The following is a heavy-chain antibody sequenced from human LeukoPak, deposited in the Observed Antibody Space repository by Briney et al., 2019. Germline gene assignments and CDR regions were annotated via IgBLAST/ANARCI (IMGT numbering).Heavy chain of an antibody. CDR3: AKDRLRVTRGFYYYGMDV. CDR2: ISWNSGSI. Sequence: GGSLRLSCAASGFTFDEYAMHWVRQAPGKGLEWVPGISWNSGSIDYVDSVKGRFTISRDKAKKSLYLQMNSLRAEDRALYYCAKDRLRVTRGFYYYGMDVWVQGTTVTVCS. CDR1: GFTFDEYA. V-gene: IGHV3-9*01. D-gene: IGHD2-21*02. J-gene: IGHJ6*02.